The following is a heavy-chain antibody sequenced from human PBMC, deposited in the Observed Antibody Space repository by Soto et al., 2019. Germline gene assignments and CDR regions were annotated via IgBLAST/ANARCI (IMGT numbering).Heavy chain of an antibody. Sequence: ASVKVPCKSSGYTFTSYAMHLVRQAPGQRLEWMGWINAGNGNTKYSQKFQGRVTITRDTSESTAYMELSSLRSEDTAVDYCAKADDFWSGHSLDVWGQGTTVTGSS. CDR2: INAGNGNT. D-gene: IGHD3-3*01. V-gene: IGHV1-3*01. J-gene: IGHJ6*02. CDR1: GYTFTSYA. CDR3: AKADDFWSGHSLDV.